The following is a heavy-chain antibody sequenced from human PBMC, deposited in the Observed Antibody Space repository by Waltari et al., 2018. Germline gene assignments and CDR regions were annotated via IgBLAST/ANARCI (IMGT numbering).Heavy chain of an antibody. J-gene: IGHJ4*02. CDR3: ARLYNTGWYGIDY. CDR2: IKQDGSEK. D-gene: IGHD6-19*01. Sequence: EVQLVESGGGLVQPGGSLRLSCAASGFTFSCSWMSWVRQAPGKGLEWVANIKQDGSEKYSVDSVKGRFTISRDNAKNSLSLQMNSLRAEDTAVYFCARLYNTGWYGIDYWGQGTLVTVSS. V-gene: IGHV3-7*01. CDR1: GFTFSCSW.